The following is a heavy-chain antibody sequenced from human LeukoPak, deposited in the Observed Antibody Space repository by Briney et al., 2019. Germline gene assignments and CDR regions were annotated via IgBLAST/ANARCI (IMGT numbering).Heavy chain of an antibody. J-gene: IGHJ4*02. CDR2: TYYRSKWYN. D-gene: IGHD2-15*01. V-gene: IGHV6-1*01. Sequence: SQTLSLTCAISGDSVSSNSAAWNWIRQSPSRGLEWLGRTYYRSKWYNDYAVSVKSRITINPDTSKNQFSLQLNSVTPEDTAVYYCARDPGCCSGGSCYYFDYWGQGTLVTVSS. CDR1: GDSVSSNSAA. CDR3: ARDPGCCSGGSCYYFDY.